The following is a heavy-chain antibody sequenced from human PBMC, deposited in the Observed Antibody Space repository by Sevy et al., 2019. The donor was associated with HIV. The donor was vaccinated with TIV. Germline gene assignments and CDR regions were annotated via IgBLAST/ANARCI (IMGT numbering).Heavy chain of an antibody. J-gene: IGHJ6*03. D-gene: IGHD3-10*01. CDR2: INTRGDT. CDR3: ARDVVVRGVFPTYYYHYYMDV. V-gene: IGHV4-4*07. Sequence: LSETLSLTCTVSGASITNYYWSWIRQPAGKGLEWIGRINTRGDTHYNPSLKSRVTMSLDTSQKHFSLKLTSVIAADTAVYYCARDVVVRGVFPTYYYHYYMDVWGKGTTVTVSS. CDR1: GASITNYY.